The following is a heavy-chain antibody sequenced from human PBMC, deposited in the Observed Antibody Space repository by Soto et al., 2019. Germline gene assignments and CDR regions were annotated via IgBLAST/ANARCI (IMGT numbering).Heavy chain of an antibody. CDR3: ARGYCSGGNCYRPGFDY. J-gene: IGHJ4*02. Sequence: SEPLSLTCTVSGGSISSYYWSWIRQPPGKGLEWIGYIYYSGSTNYNPSLKSRVTISVDTSKNQFSLKLSSVTAADTAVYYCARGYCSGGNCYRPGFDYWGQGTLVTVSS. CDR1: GGSISSYY. CDR2: IYYSGST. V-gene: IGHV4-59*08. D-gene: IGHD2-15*01.